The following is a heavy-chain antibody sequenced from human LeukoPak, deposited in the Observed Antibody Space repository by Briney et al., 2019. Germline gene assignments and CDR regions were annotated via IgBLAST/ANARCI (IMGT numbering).Heavy chain of an antibody. V-gene: IGHV3-23*01. D-gene: IGHD3-22*01. CDR3: AKGSKRDYYDGSGYPNWFDP. CDR2: ISGSGGST. J-gene: IGHJ5*02. CDR1: GFTFSSYA. Sequence: PGGSLRLSCAASGFTFSSYAMSWVRQAPGKGLEWVSAISGSGGSTYYADSVKGRFTISRDNSKNTLYLQMKSLRAEDTAIYYCAKGSKRDYYDGSGYPNWFDPWGQGTLVTVSS.